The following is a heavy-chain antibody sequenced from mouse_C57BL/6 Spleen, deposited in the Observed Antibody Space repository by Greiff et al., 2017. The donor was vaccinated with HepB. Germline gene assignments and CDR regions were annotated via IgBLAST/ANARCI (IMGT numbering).Heavy chain of an antibody. J-gene: IGHJ4*01. CDR3: ARGYYSNYDYAMDY. D-gene: IGHD2-5*01. Sequence: VQLQQPGAELVRPGSSVKLSCKASGYTFTSYWMHWVKQRPIQGLEWIGNIDPSDSETHYNQKFKDKATLTVDKSSSTAYMQLSSLTSEDSAVYYCARGYYSNYDYAMDYWGQGTSVTVSS. V-gene: IGHV1-52*01. CDR2: IDPSDSET. CDR1: GYTFTSYW.